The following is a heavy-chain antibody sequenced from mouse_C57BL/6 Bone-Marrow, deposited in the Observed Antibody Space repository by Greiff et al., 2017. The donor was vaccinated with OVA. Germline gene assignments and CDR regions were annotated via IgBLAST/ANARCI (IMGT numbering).Heavy chain of an antibody. CDR1: GFTFSDYY. V-gene: IGHV5-16*01. J-gene: IGHJ3*01. Sequence: EVQLVESEGGLVQPGSSMKLSCTASGFTFSDYYMAWVRQVPEKGLEWVANINYDGSSTYYLDSLKSRFIISRDNAKNILYLQMSSLKSEDTATYDCAREWSMVAAPGFAYWGQGTLVTVSA. CDR2: INYDGSST. D-gene: IGHD2-10*02. CDR3: AREWSMVAAPGFAY.